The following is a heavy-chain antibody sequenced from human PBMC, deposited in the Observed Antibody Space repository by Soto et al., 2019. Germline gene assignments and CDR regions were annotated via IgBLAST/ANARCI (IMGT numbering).Heavy chain of an antibody. CDR1: GYTLTYRY. J-gene: IGHJ6*02. CDR3: ARPTRQWLGLRYYYGMDV. Sequence: SVKVSCKASGYTLTYRYLHWVRQAPGQALEWMGWITPFNGNTNDAQKSQDRITITRDTSASTAYMELSSLRSEDTAVYYCARPTRQWLGLRYYYGMDVWGQGTTVTVSS. V-gene: IGHV1-45*02. D-gene: IGHD6-19*01. CDR2: ITPFNGNT.